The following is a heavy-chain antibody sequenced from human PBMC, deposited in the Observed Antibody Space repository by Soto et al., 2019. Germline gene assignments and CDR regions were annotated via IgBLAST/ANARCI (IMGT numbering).Heavy chain of an antibody. CDR3: ARDSGERSSTSCYVPFEY. CDR1: GFIFSSYS. D-gene: IGHD2-2*01. V-gene: IGHV3-21*01. CDR2: ISTSSGYK. Sequence: GGSLRLSCAASGFIFSSYSMNWVRQAPGKGLEWVSSISTSSGYKYYADSGKGRFTISRANAKNSLYLQMNSLRAEDTAVYYCARDSGERSSTSCYVPFEYWGQGTRVTVSS. J-gene: IGHJ4*02.